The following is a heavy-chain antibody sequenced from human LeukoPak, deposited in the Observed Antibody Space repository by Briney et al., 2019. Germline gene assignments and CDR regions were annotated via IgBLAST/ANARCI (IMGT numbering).Heavy chain of an antibody. CDR1: GYTLTELS. V-gene: IGHV1-24*01. CDR3: ATDQSNYRDAFDI. Sequence: VASVKVSCKVSGYTLTELSMHWVRQAPGKGLEWMGSFDPEDGERIYAQKFQGRATMTEDTSTDTAYMELSSLRSEDTAVYYCATDQSNYRDAFDIWGQGTMLTVSS. D-gene: IGHD1-7*01. J-gene: IGHJ3*02. CDR2: FDPEDGER.